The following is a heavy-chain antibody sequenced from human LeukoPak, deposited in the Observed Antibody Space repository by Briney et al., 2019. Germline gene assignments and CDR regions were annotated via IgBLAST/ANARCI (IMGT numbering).Heavy chain of an antibody. CDR3: ARRADCSSTSCPFDY. J-gene: IGHJ4*02. D-gene: IGHD2-2*01. CDR1: GFTFSGHW. Sequence: GGSLRLSCAASGFTFSGHWMHWVRQVPGKGLVWVSRINSDGSDTNYADSVKGRFTISRDNAENTLHLQMSSLRAEDTALYYCARRADCSSTSCPFDYWGQGTLVTVSS. V-gene: IGHV3-74*01. CDR2: INSDGSDT.